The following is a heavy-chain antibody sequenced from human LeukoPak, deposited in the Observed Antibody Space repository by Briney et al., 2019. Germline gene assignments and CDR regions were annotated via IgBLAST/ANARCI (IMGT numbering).Heavy chain of an antibody. V-gene: IGHV4-59*01. CDR1: GSSISYWY. D-gene: IGHD6-19*01. CDR3: ARETSLVGYSGGLGFNY. J-gene: IGHJ4*02. Sequence: SETLSLTCTVSGSSISYWYWSWIRQPPGKGREWIGNIYGSGRPNYNPSLPSRVTISVDTSKNQFSLKLTSVTAADTAVYYCARETSLVGYSGGLGFNYWGQGILVTVSS. CDR2: IYGSGRP.